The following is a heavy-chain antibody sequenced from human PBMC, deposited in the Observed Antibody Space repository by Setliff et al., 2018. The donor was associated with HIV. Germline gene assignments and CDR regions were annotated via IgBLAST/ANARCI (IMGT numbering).Heavy chain of an antibody. J-gene: IGHJ6*02. V-gene: IGHV3-30*16. CDR1: GFIFRSYA. CDR3: ARDGRVRWGFTYGMDF. Sequence: GSPRLSCAASGFIFRSYAMHWVRQAPGKGLERVAVMSYAGNNKYYADCVKGRFTIPRDNSKNTLFLQMNSLRPEDTAVYYCARDGRVRWGFTYGMDFWGQGTLVTVSS. D-gene: IGHD1-26*01. CDR2: MSYAGNNK.